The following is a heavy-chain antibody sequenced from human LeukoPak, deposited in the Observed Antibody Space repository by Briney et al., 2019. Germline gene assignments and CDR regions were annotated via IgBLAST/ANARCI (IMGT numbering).Heavy chain of an antibody. CDR3: ARAPLQIRAFDY. J-gene: IGHJ4*02. CDR2: IYYSGST. CDR1: GGSISSYY. Sequence: SETLSLTCTVSGGSISSYYWSWIRQPPGKGLEWIGYIYYSGSTYYNPSLKSRVTISVDTSKNQFSLKLSSVTAADTAVYYCARAPLQIRAFDYWGQGTLVTVSS. V-gene: IGHV4-59*08.